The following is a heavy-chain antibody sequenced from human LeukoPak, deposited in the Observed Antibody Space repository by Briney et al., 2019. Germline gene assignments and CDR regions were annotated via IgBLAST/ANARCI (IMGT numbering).Heavy chain of an antibody. D-gene: IGHD3-22*01. CDR3: ARQYDGSSSYYHNWFDP. V-gene: IGHV5-51*01. CDR1: GYTFTDYW. J-gene: IGHJ5*02. Sequence: GESLKISCQASGYTFTDYWIGWVRQVPGKGLEWMGIIYPDDSDTRYSPSFQGQVTISVDKSISTAYLQWSSLRASDTAIYYCARQYDGSSSYYHNWFDPWGQGTLVTVSS. CDR2: IYPDDSDT.